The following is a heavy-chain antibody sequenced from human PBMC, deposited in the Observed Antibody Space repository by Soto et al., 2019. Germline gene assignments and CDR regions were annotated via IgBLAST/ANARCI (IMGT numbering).Heavy chain of an antibody. V-gene: IGHV4-39*01. J-gene: IGHJ4*02. CDR2: IYNSGST. CDR1: GGSISSSNSY. D-gene: IGHD3-9*01. Sequence: SETLSLTCTVSGGSISSSNSYWGWIRQPPGKGLEWIGSIYNSGSTQDNPSLKSRVTISVDTSKNQFSLKLSSVTAADTAVYYCARHARYFDWLLKYYFDYWGQGTLVTVSS. CDR3: ARHARYFDWLLKYYFDY.